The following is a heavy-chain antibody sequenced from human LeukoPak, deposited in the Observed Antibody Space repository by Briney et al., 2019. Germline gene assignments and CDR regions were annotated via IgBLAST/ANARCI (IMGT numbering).Heavy chain of an antibody. V-gene: IGHV4-34*01. CDR3: ARPYDSSGYHPSDAFDI. Sequence: SETLSLTCAVYGGSFSGYYWSWIRQPPGKGLEWIGEINHSGSTNYNPSLKSRVTISVDTSKNQFSLKLGSVTAADTAVYYCARPYDSSGYHPSDAFDIWGQGAMVTVSS. D-gene: IGHD3-22*01. CDR2: INHSGST. J-gene: IGHJ3*02. CDR1: GGSFSGYY.